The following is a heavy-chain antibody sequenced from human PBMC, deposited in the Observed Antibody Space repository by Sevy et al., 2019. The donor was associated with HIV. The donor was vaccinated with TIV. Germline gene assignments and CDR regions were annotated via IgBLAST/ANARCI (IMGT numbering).Heavy chain of an antibody. CDR2: IKSEVYGGTV. J-gene: IGHJ4*02. Sequence: GGSLRLSCTASGFTFGDYCMSWVRQAPGKGLEWVAFIKSEVYGGTVDHSASVRGRFVISRDDSKTMAYLQMNDLKTVDPGGYYCTRWNAAESIFDYWGQGSLVTFSS. D-gene: IGHD1-1*01. V-gene: IGHV3-49*04. CDR3: TRWNAAESIFDY. CDR1: GFTFGDYC.